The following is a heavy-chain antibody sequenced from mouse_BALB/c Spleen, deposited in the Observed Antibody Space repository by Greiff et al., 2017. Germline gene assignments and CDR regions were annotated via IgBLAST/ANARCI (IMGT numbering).Heavy chain of an antibody. CDR3: AGVLRLRGY. CDR2: INPSNGRT. D-gene: IGHD1-2*01. Sequence: QVQLQQPGAELVKPGASVKLSCKASGYTFTSYWMHWVKQRPGQGLEWIGEINPSNGRTNYNEKFKSKATLTVDKSSSTAYMQLSSLTSEDSAVYYCAGVLRLRGYWGQGTTRTVSS. J-gene: IGHJ2*01. CDR1: GYTFTSYW. V-gene: IGHV1S81*02.